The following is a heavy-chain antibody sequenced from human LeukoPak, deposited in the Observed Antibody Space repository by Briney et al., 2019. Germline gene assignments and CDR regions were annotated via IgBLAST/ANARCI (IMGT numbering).Heavy chain of an antibody. Sequence: TASETLSLTCTVSGGSISSYYWSWIRQPPGKGLEWIGYIYDSGSTYYNPSLKSRITISVDTSENRFSLKLSSVTATDTAVYYCARDCSGGSCYGAFDIWGQGTMVTVSS. V-gene: IGHV4-30-4*01. CDR3: ARDCSGGSCYGAFDI. D-gene: IGHD2-15*01. J-gene: IGHJ3*02. CDR2: IYDSGST. CDR1: GGSISSYY.